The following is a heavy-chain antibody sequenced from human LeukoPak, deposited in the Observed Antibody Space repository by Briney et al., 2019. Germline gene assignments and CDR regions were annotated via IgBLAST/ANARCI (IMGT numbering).Heavy chain of an antibody. CDR3: ARDLRSDYYYYMDV. CDR2: INPSGGST. V-gene: IGHV1-46*01. J-gene: IGHJ6*03. Sequence: ASVKVSCKASGYTFTSYYMHWVRQAPGQGLEWMGIINPSGGSTSYAQKFQGRVTMTRDTSKNQFSLKLSSVTAADTAVYYCARDLRSDYYYYMDVWGKGTTVTVSS. CDR1: GYTFTSYY.